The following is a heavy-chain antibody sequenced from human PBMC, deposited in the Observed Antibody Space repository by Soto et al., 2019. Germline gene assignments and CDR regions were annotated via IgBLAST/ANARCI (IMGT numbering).Heavy chain of an antibody. CDR1: GFTFSSYE. V-gene: IGHV3-48*03. CDR3: ARHRTQTLWFGGAMSYYGMDV. CDR2: ISSSGSTI. D-gene: IGHD3-10*01. Sequence: PGGSLRLSCAASGFTFSSYEMNWVRQAPGKGLEWVSYISSSGSTIYYADSVKGRFTISRDNAKNSLYLQMNSLRAEDTAVYYCARHRTQTLWFGGAMSYYGMDVWGQGTTVTVSS. J-gene: IGHJ6*02.